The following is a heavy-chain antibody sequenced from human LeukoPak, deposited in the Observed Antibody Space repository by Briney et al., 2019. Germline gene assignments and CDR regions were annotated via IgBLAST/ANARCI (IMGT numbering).Heavy chain of an antibody. V-gene: IGHV3-23*01. CDR2: ISGSGGST. Sequence: GGSLRLSCAASGFTVNSNEMSWVRQAPGKGLEWVSAISGSGGSTYYADSVKGRFTISRDNSKNTLYLQMNSLRAEDTAVYYCARDYIVGGTRTGGFDYWGQGTLVTVSS. CDR3: ARDYIVGGTRTGGFDY. J-gene: IGHJ4*02. D-gene: IGHD1-26*01. CDR1: GFTVNSNE.